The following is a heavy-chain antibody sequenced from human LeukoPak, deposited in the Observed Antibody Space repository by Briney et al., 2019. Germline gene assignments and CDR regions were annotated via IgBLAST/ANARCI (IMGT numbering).Heavy chain of an antibody. V-gene: IGHV1-69*13. J-gene: IGHJ5*02. CDR1: GGTFSSYA. CDR2: IIPIFGTP. D-gene: IGHD5-12*01. CDR3: ARDLSGYANYNWFDP. Sequence: ASVKVSCKASGGTFSSYAISWVRQAPGQGLEWMGGIIPIFGTPNYAQKFQGRVTITADESTSSAYMELSSLRSEDTAVYYCARDLSGYANYNWFDPWGQGTLVTVSS.